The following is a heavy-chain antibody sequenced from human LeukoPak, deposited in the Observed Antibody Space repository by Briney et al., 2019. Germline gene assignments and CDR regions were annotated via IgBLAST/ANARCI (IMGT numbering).Heavy chain of an antibody. CDR1: GGSISSSSYY. J-gene: IGHJ4*02. V-gene: IGHV4-39*01. CDR2: IYYSGCT. Sequence: SETLSLTCTVSGGSISSSSYYWGWIRQPPGKGLEWIGSIYYSGCTYYNPSLKSRVTISVDTSKNQFSLKLSSVTAADTAVYYCARPGGYSYGGDFDYWGQGTLVTVSS. CDR3: ARPGGYSYGGDFDY. D-gene: IGHD5-18*01.